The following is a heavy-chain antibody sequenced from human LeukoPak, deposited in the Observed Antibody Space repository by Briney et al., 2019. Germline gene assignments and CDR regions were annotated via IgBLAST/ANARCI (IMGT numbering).Heavy chain of an antibody. V-gene: IGHV1-2*02. CDR1: GYTFTGYY. D-gene: IGHD3-10*01. CDR3: ARVGTMVRGALTAGYYYYMDV. J-gene: IGHJ6*03. Sequence: GASVKVSCKASGYTFTGYYMHWVRQAPGQGLEWMGWITPNSGGTNYAQKFQGRVTMTRDTAISTAYMELRSLRSDDTAVYYCARVGTMVRGALTAGYYYYMDVWGKGTTVTVSS. CDR2: ITPNSGGT.